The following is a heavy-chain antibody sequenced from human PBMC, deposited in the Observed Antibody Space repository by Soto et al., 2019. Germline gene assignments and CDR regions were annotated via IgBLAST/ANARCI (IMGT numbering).Heavy chain of an antibody. Sequence: QVQLVQSGAEVKKPGASVKVSCKASGYTFTSYAMHWVRQAPGQRLEWMGWINAGNGNTKYSQKFQGRVTITRDTTASTAYMELSRLRSEDTAVYYCARTYSSGWDPYYYYGMDVWGQGTTVTVSS. J-gene: IGHJ6*02. V-gene: IGHV1-3*01. CDR3: ARTYSSGWDPYYYYGMDV. D-gene: IGHD6-19*01. CDR1: GYTFTSYA. CDR2: INAGNGNT.